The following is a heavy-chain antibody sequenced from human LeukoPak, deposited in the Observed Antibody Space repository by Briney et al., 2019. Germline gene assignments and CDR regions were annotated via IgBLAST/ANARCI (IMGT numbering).Heavy chain of an antibody. CDR3: ARTRYFDWLPYYFDY. Sequence: SETLSLTCTVSGGSISSYYWSWIRQPAGKGLEWIGRIYTSGSTNYNPSLKSRVTISVDTSKNQFSLKLSSVTAADTAVYYCARTRYFDWLPYYFDYWGQGTLVTVSS. V-gene: IGHV4-4*07. CDR1: GGSISSYY. J-gene: IGHJ4*02. CDR2: IYTSGST. D-gene: IGHD3-9*01.